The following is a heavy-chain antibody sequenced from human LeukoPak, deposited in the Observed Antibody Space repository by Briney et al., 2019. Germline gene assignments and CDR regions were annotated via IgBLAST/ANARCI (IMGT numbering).Heavy chain of an antibody. V-gene: IGHV1-69*04. D-gene: IGHD3-10*01. Sequence: SVKVSCKASGGTFSSYAISWVRQAPGQGLEWMGRTIPILGIANYAQKFQGRVTITADKSTSTAYMELSSLRSEDTAVYYCARGRSGFRELFNWFDPWGQGTLVTVSS. J-gene: IGHJ5*02. CDR2: TIPILGIA. CDR3: ARGRSGFRELFNWFDP. CDR1: GGTFSSYA.